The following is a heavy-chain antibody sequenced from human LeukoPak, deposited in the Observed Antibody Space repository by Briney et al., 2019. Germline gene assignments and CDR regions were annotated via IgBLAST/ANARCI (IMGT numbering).Heavy chain of an antibody. J-gene: IGHJ3*02. V-gene: IGHV4-61*01. CDR3: ARPYSSGWFHGPGYAFDI. CDR1: GDSVSSGSYS. CDR2: IFYRGST. Sequence: SETLSLTCTVSGDSVSSGSYSWSWIRQPPGKGLEWIGYIFYRGSTSYNPSLKSRLTISADSSKNQFSLRLSSVTAADTAVYYCARPYSSGWFHGPGYAFDIWGQGTMVTVSS. D-gene: IGHD6-19*01.